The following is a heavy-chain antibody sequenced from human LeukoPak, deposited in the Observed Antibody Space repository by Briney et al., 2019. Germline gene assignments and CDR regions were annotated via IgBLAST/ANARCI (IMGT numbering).Heavy chain of an antibody. CDR3: ARGGSPIFGVVTYDY. Sequence: ASVKVSCKASGYTFTSYDINWVRQATGQGLEWMGWMNPNSGNTGYPQKFQGRVTMTRNTSISTAYMELSSLRSEDTAVYYCARGGSPIFGVVTYDYWGQGTLVTVSS. CDR1: GYTFTSYD. D-gene: IGHD3-3*01. J-gene: IGHJ4*02. CDR2: MNPNSGNT. V-gene: IGHV1-8*01.